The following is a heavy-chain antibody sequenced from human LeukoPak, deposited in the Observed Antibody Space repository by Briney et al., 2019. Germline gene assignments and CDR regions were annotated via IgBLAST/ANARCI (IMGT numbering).Heavy chain of an antibody. J-gene: IGHJ6*02. CDR3: ARGGYSGTYYYYGMDV. D-gene: IGHD1-26*01. Sequence: GASLQISCKGSGYRFTSYWIGWVRQMPGKGLEWMGIIYPGDSDTRYSPSFQGQVTISGDKSISTAYLQWSSLKASDTAMYYCARGGYSGTYYYYGMDVWGQGTTVTVSS. CDR1: GYRFTSYW. CDR2: IYPGDSDT. V-gene: IGHV5-51*01.